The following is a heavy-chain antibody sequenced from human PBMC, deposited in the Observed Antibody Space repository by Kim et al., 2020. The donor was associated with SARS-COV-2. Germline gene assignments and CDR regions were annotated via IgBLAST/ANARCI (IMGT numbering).Heavy chain of an antibody. D-gene: IGHD6-13*01. CDR1: GGSISSSSYY. CDR2: IYYSGST. V-gene: IGHV4-39*01. J-gene: IGHJ6*02. CDR3: ARIAAAGTSAYYYYGMDV. Sequence: SETLSLTCTVSGGSISSSSYYWGWIRQPPGKGLEWIGSIYYSGSTYYNPSLKSRVTISVYTSKNQFSLKLSSVTAADTAVYYCARIAAAGTSAYYYYGMDVWGQGTTVTVSS.